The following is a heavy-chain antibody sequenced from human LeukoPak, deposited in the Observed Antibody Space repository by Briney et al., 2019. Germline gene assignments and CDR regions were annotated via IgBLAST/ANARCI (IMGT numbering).Heavy chain of an antibody. D-gene: IGHD3-10*01. CDR3: AREGRTMVRGVPDY. J-gene: IGHJ4*02. CDR2: ISSSSSYI. Sequence: PGGSLRLSCAASGFTFSSYSMNWVRQAPGKGLEWVSSISSSSSYIYYADSVKGRFTISRDNAKNSLYLQVNSLRAEDTAVYYCAREGRTMVRGVPDYWGQGTLVTVSS. CDR1: GFTFSSYS. V-gene: IGHV3-21*01.